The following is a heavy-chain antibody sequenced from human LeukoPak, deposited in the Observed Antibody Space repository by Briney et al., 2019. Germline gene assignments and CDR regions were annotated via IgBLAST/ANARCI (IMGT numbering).Heavy chain of an antibody. V-gene: IGHV4-39*01. CDR3: ARHGGGDYAYYYYGMDV. J-gene: IGHJ6*02. D-gene: IGHD4-17*01. CDR1: GGSISSGGYY. Sequence: SETLSLTCTVSGGSISSGGYYWGWIRQPPGKGLEWIGSIYYSGSTYYNPSLKSRVTISVDTSKNQFSLKLSSVTAADTAVYYCARHGGGDYAYYYYGMDVWGQGTTVTVSS. CDR2: IYYSGST.